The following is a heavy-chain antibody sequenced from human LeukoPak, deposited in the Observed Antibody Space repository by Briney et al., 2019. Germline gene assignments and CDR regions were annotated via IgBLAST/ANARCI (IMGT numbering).Heavy chain of an antibody. D-gene: IGHD6-13*01. V-gene: IGHV4-34*01. CDR1: GGSFSGYY. CDR2: INHSGST. CDR3: ARYAAYSSSWYWFDP. Sequence: KTSETLSLTCAVYGGSFSGYYWSWIRQPPGKGLEWIGEINHSGSTNYNPSLKSRVTISVDTSKNQFSLKLSSVTAADTAVYYCARYAAYSSSWYWFDPWGQGTLVTVSS. J-gene: IGHJ5*02.